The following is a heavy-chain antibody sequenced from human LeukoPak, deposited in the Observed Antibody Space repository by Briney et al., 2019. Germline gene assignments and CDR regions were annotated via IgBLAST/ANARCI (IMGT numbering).Heavy chain of an antibody. CDR3: ARGIKTWRLRYFEGWFDP. CDR2: ISAYNGNT. D-gene: IGHD3-9*01. Sequence: GASVKVSCKASGYTFTSYGISWVRQAPGQGLEWMGWISAYNGNTNYAQKLQGRVTMTTDTSTSTAYMDLRSLRSDDTAVYYCARGIKTWRLRYFEGWFDPWGQGTLVTVSS. J-gene: IGHJ5*02. CDR1: GYTFTSYG. V-gene: IGHV1-18*01.